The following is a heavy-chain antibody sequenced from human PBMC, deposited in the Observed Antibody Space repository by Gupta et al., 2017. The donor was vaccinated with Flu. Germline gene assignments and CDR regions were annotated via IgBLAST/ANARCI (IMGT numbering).Heavy chain of an antibody. CDR1: GYVFTAYF. D-gene: IGHD3-10*01. Sequence: QVQLVQSGAAVTKPGASVKVSCQASGYVFTAYFMHWVRQAPGHGLEWMGTINLSGGSTLYAQTCQGRVNMTRDTSTSTVYMELSSLTSEDTAVYFCARDYYFGSGRYAMDVWGQGTTVTVSS. J-gene: IGHJ6*02. V-gene: IGHV1-46*01. CDR2: INLSGGST. CDR3: ARDYYFGSGRYAMDV.